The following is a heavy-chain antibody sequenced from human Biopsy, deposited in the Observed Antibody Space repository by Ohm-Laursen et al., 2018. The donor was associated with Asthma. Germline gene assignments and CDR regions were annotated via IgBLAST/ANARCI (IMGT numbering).Heavy chain of an antibody. J-gene: IGHJ4*02. V-gene: IGHV1-69*13. Sequence: ASVKVSCKASGGTFSSYAISWVRQAPGQGLEWMGGIIPIFGIANYAQKFQGRVTITADESTSTAYMELSSLRSEDTAVYYCARSSHINWGGYFDYWGQGTLVTVSS. CDR3: ARSSHINWGGYFDY. CDR2: IIPIFGIA. D-gene: IGHD7-27*01. CDR1: GGTFSSYA.